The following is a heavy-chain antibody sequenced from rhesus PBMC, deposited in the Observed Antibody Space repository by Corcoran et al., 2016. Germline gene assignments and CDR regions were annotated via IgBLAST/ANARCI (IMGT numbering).Heavy chain of an antibody. V-gene: IGHV3S18*01. CDR1: GFSFSDYY. CDR2: ISYTGGSK. J-gene: IGHJ4*01. CDR3: AREGSSWSGGLDY. D-gene: IGHD6-13*01. Sequence: EVQLVESGGGLAKPGGSLRLSCAASGFSFSDYYMYWVRQAPGKGLVWVSGISYTGGSKDYADSVKGRFTISRENAKNTLYLQMDSLRAEDTAVYYCAREGSSWSGGLDYWGQGVLVTVSS.